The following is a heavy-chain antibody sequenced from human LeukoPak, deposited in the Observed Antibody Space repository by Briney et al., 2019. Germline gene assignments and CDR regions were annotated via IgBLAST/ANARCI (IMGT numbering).Heavy chain of an antibody. CDR1: GFTFSDYY. V-gene: IGHV3-11*01. J-gene: IGHJ4*02. CDR3: ARDPTVVTPEDYFDY. CDR2: ISSSGSTI. Sequence: GGSLRLSCAASGFTFSDYYMSWIRQAPGKGLEWVSHISSSGSTIYYADSVKGRFTISRDNAKNSLYLQMNSLRAEDTAVYYCARDPTVVTPEDYFDYWGQGTLVTVSS. D-gene: IGHD4-23*01.